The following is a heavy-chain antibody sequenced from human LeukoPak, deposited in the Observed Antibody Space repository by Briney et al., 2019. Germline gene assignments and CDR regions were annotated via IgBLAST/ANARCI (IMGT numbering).Heavy chain of an antibody. CDR3: AKGTSSGWYYFDY. CDR1: GYSITSGYY. J-gene: IGHJ4*02. CDR2: IYHSGDT. D-gene: IGHD6-19*01. Sequence: SETLSLTCIVSGYSITSGYYWGWIRQPPGKGLGWIGSIYHSGDTYYNPSLKSRVTISVDTSKNQFSLKLDSVTAADTAVYYCAKGTSSGWYYFDYWGQGTLVTVSS. V-gene: IGHV4-38-2*02.